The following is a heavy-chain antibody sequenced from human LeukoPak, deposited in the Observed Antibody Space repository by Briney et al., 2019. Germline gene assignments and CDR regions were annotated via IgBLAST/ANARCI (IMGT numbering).Heavy chain of an antibody. J-gene: IGHJ4*02. Sequence: PGGSLRLSCAASGFTFSSNWMQWVRQAPGKGLVWVSRINSDGSTTRYADSVKGRFTVSRDNAKNTLFLQMNSLRAEDTAVYYCTTDYYSSSQYWGQGTLVTVSS. D-gene: IGHD6-6*01. V-gene: IGHV3-74*01. CDR3: TTDYYSSSQY. CDR1: GFTFSSNW. CDR2: INSDGSTT.